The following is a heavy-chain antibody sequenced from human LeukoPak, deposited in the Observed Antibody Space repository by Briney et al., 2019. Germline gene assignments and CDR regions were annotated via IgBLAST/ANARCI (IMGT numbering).Heavy chain of an antibody. V-gene: IGHV4-59*01. CDR3: ARVRDFWSGYHIDY. J-gene: IGHJ4*02. D-gene: IGHD3-3*01. CDR1: GGSISPYY. Sequence: PSETLSLTCTVSGGSISPYYWSWIRQPPGKGLEWIGYIYYSGSTNYNPSLKSRVTISVDTSKNQFSLKLSSVTAADTAVYYCARVRDFWSGYHIDYWGQGTLVTVSS. CDR2: IYYSGST.